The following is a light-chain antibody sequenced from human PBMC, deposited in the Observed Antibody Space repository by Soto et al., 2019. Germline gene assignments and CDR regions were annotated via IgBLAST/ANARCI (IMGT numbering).Light chain of an antibody. CDR3: QSYDSSLSGSNV. Sequence: QSVLTQPPSVSGAPGQRVTISCTGSSSNIGAGYDVHWYQQLPGTAPKLHIYGNSNRPSGVPDRFSGSKSGTSASLAITGLQAKDEADYYCQSYDSSLSGSNVFGTGTKVTVL. J-gene: IGLJ1*01. CDR1: SSNIGAGYD. V-gene: IGLV1-40*01. CDR2: GNS.